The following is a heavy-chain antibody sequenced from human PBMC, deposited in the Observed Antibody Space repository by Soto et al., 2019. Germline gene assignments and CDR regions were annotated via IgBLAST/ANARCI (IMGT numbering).Heavy chain of an antibody. CDR3: AKDCTNGVCLEGYYGMDV. Sequence: QPGGSLRLSCAASGFTFSSYAMSWVRQAPGKGLEWVSAISGSGGSTYYADSVKGRFTISRDNSKNTLYLQMNSLRAEDTAVYYCAKDCTNGVCLEGYYGMDVWGQGTTVTVSS. J-gene: IGHJ6*02. D-gene: IGHD2-8*01. CDR1: GFTFSSYA. CDR2: ISGSGGST. V-gene: IGHV3-23*01.